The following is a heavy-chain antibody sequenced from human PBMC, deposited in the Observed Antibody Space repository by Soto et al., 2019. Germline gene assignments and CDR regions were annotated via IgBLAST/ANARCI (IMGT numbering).Heavy chain of an antibody. Sequence: QVQLVQSGAEVKKPGASVKVSCKASGYTFTSYAMHWVRQAPGQRLEWMGWINAGNGNTKYSQKFQGRVTITRDTSASTAYMELSSLRSEDTAVYYCAREEWLVLWGGVDAFDIWGQGTMVTVSS. CDR2: INAGNGNT. D-gene: IGHD6-19*01. CDR1: GYTFTSYA. V-gene: IGHV1-3*01. CDR3: AREEWLVLWGGVDAFDI. J-gene: IGHJ3*02.